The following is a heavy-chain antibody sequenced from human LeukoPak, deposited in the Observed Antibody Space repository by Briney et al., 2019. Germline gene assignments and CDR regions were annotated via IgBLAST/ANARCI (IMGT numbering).Heavy chain of an antibody. V-gene: IGHV4-59*01. Sequence: PSETLALTCTVSGDPISGYNNNRWRWTRQPAGEGLEWMEYIYHHGSTNYNPSLKSRVTIAVDTSKNHFSLKLSSVTAADTAVYYCAREYSGFDYWGRGTLDTVSS. CDR3: AREYSGFDY. J-gene: IGHJ4*02. CDR1: GDPISGYN. CDR2: IYHHGST. D-gene: IGHD6-13*01.